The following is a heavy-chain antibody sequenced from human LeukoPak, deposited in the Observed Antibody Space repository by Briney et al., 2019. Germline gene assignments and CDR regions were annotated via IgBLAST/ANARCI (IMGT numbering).Heavy chain of an antibody. D-gene: IGHD3-22*01. CDR1: GGSFSGYY. V-gene: IGHV4-34*09. J-gene: IGHJ5*02. Sequence: SETLSLTCAVYGGSFSGYYWSWIRQPPGKGLEWIGEINHSGSTNYNPSLKSRVTISVDTSKNQFSLKLSSVTAADTAVYYCARVPKTYYYDSSGYSGMWFDPWGQGTLVTVSS. CDR3: ARVPKTYYYDSSGYSGMWFDP. CDR2: INHSGST.